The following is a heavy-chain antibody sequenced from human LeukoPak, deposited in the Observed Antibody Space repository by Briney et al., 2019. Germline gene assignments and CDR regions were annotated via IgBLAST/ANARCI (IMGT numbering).Heavy chain of an antibody. J-gene: IGHJ4*02. Sequence: GGSLRLSCAASGFIFSDYSMGWVRPAPGKGLEWVSSITTSRDQYHADSVKGRFTVSRDNAKSSVYLQMNSLRADDTAVYYCARDSYCPNDVCYDYWGQGILVTVS. CDR3: ARDSYCPNDVCYDY. D-gene: IGHD2-8*01. CDR2: ITTSRDQ. CDR1: GFIFSDYS. V-gene: IGHV3-21*06.